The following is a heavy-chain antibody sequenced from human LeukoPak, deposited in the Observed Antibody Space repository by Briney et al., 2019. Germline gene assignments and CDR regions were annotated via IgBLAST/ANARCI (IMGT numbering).Heavy chain of an antibody. Sequence: GASVKVSCKASGYNLVGYYIHWVRQAPGQGLEWMGRINPNSGGTNYAQKFQDRVTMTKDTSISTAYMDLSRLTSDDTAVYYCARDHLGSGSYSSGERVYWGQGTLVTVSS. J-gene: IGHJ4*02. CDR2: INPNSGGT. D-gene: IGHD1-26*01. CDR3: ARDHLGSGSYSSGERVY. CDR1: GYNLVGYY. V-gene: IGHV1-2*06.